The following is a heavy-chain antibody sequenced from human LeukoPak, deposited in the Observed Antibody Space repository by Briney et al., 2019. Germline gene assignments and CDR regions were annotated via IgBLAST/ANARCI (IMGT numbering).Heavy chain of an antibody. CDR2: IYTSGST. CDR1: GGSISSYY. D-gene: IGHD3-10*01. Sequence: PSGTLSLTCTVSGGSISSYYWSWIRQPAGKGLEWIGRIYTSGSTNYNPSLKSRVTMSVDTSKNQFSLKLSSVTAADTAVYYCARDASYYYGSGSPRHFDYWGQGTLVTVSS. V-gene: IGHV4-4*07. CDR3: ARDASYYYGSGSPRHFDY. J-gene: IGHJ4*02.